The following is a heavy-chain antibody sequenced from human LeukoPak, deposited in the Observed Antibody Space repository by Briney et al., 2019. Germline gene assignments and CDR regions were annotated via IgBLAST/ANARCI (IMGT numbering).Heavy chain of an antibody. CDR3: ARDGVGSTRTFDY. CDR2: INPNSGGT. D-gene: IGHD3-3*01. CDR1: GYTFTGYY. J-gene: IGHJ4*02. Sequence: ASVKVSCKPSGYTFTGYYIHWVRQAPGQGLEWMGWINPNSGGTNYAQKLQGRVTMTRDTSISTAYMELSRLRSDDTAVYYCARDGVGSTRTFDYWGQGTLVTVSS. V-gene: IGHV1-2*02.